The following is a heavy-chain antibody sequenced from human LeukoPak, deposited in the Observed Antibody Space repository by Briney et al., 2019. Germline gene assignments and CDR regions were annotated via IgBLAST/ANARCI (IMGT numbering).Heavy chain of an antibody. J-gene: IGHJ4*02. CDR3: ARRGHGSSWYYFDY. D-gene: IGHD6-13*01. CDR1: GYSITSYW. Sequence: GESLKISCKASGYSITSYWIGWVRQVPGKGLEWMGNIYLGGPDSRYRPSFQGQVTISADKSTTTAYLQWSSLKASDTAIYYCARRGHGSSWYYFDYWGQGTLVTVSS. V-gene: IGHV5-51*01. CDR2: IYLGGPDS.